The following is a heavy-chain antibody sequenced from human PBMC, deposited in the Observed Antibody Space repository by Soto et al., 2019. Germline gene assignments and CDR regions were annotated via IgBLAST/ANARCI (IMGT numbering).Heavy chain of an antibody. CDR2: IIPIFGTA. J-gene: IGHJ4*02. V-gene: IGHV1-69*13. Sequence: ASVKVSCKASGGTFSSYAISWVRQAPGQGLEWMGGIIPIFGTATYAQKFQGRVTITADESTSTAYMELSSLRSEDTAVYYCARDRSGGSGGYYLIWGQGTLVTVSS. CDR1: GGTFSSYA. D-gene: IGHD3-22*01. CDR3: ARDRSGGSGGYYLI.